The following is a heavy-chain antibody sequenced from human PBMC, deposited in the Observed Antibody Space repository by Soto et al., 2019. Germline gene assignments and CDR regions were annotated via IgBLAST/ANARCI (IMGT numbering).Heavy chain of an antibody. Sequence: GGSLRLSCAASGFTFSSYAMYWVRQAPGKGLEWVAVISYDGSNKYYADSVKGRFTISRDNSKNTLYLQMNSLRAEDTAVYYCARGHCSGGSCYYYYGMDVWGQGTTVTVSS. CDR1: GFTFSSYA. CDR2: ISYDGSNK. CDR3: ARGHCSGGSCYYYYGMDV. V-gene: IGHV3-30-3*01. J-gene: IGHJ6*02. D-gene: IGHD2-15*01.